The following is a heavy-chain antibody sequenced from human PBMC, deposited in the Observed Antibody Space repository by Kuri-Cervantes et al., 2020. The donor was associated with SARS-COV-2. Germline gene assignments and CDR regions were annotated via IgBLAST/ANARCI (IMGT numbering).Heavy chain of an antibody. CDR3: AKAGDDYLYYYYMDV. Sequence: GGSLRLSCEATGFTSSAYTMNWVRQGPGKALQWVSSISGSGSYMYYADSVKGRFTISRDNSKNTLYLQMNSLRAEDTAVYYCAKAGDDYLYYYYMDVWGKGTTVTVSS. CDR1: GFTSSAYT. CDR2: ISGSGSYM. D-gene: IGHD4-11*01. V-gene: IGHV3-23*01. J-gene: IGHJ6*03.